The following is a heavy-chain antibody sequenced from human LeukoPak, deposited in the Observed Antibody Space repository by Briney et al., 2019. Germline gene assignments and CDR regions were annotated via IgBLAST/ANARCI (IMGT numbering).Heavy chain of an antibody. V-gene: IGHV4-59*12. CDR3: ATNGYYCMDV. CDR1: GGSISSYY. Sequence: SETLSLTCTVSGGSISSYYWSWIRQPPAKGLEWIGEIDHSGGTNYNPSLKSRITISVDKSQNQFSLKVNSLTAADTAVYYCATNGYYCMDVWGKGTTVTVSS. D-gene: IGHD2-8*01. CDR2: IDHSGGT. J-gene: IGHJ6*03.